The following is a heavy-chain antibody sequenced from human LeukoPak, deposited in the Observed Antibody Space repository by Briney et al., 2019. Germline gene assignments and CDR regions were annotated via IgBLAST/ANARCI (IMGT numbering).Heavy chain of an antibody. D-gene: IGHD2-15*01. V-gene: IGHV4-38-2*02. J-gene: IGHJ4*02. Sequence: PSETLSLTCTVSGYSISSGYYWGWIRQPPGKGLEWIGSIYYSGSTYYNPSLKSRVTISVDTSKNQFSLKLSSVTAADTAVYYCARLPLYGYCSGGSCYSEYYFDYWGQGTLVTVSS. CDR3: ARLPLYGYCSGGSCYSEYYFDY. CDR2: IYYSGST. CDR1: GYSISSGYY.